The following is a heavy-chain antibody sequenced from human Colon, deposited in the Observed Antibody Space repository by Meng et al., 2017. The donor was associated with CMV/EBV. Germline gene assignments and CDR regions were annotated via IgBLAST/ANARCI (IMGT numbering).Heavy chain of an antibody. CDR2: IKQGGGEK. D-gene: IGHD1-26*01. Sequence: GESLKISCAASGFIFSDYWMSWVRQAPGKGLEWVANIKQGGGEKYYVDSVKGRFTISRDNAKNSLYLQMNSLRVEDTAIYYCAKARAGGATIGADYWGQGTLVTVSS. V-gene: IGHV3-7*03. CDR1: GFIFSDYW. J-gene: IGHJ4*02. CDR3: AKARAGGATIGADY.